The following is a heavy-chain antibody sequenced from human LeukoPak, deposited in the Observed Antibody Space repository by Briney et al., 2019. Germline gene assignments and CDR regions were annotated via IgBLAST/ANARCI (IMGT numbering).Heavy chain of an antibody. CDR3: ARVQVIVGATSDY. CDR2: INPNSGGT. D-gene: IGHD1-26*01. Sequence: ASVKVSCKASGYTFTGYHIHWVRQAPGQGPEWMAWINPNSGGTKYAQKFQGRVTMTRDTSISTAYMELSRLRSDDTAVYYCARVQVIVGATSDYWGQGTLVTVSS. J-gene: IGHJ4*02. CDR1: GYTFTGYH. V-gene: IGHV1-2*02.